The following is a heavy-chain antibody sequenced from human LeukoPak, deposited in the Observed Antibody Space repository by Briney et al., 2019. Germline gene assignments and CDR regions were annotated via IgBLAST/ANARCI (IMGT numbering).Heavy chain of an antibody. CDR2: MNPNSGQT. D-gene: IGHD5-24*01. Sequence: ASVKVSCKASGYTFTSYDINWVRRATGQGREWVGWMNPNSGQTDYAQKLQGRVTMTRNTSISTAYMELSSLRSEDTAIYYCARGRWLQFADALDIWGQGTMVTVSS. J-gene: IGHJ3*02. CDR3: ARGRWLQFADALDI. CDR1: GYTFTSYD. V-gene: IGHV1-8*01.